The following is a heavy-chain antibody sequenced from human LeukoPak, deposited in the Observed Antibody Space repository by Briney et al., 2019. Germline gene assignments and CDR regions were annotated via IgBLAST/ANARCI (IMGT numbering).Heavy chain of an antibody. D-gene: IGHD3-3*01. Sequence: PSETLSLTCTVSGGSISSSSYYWGWIRQPPGKGLEWIGSIYYSGSTYYNPSLKSRVTISVDTSKNQFSLKLSSVTAADTAVYYCARRQQYYDFWSGYSMGDIDYWGQGTLVTVSS. V-gene: IGHV4-39*01. J-gene: IGHJ4*02. CDR3: ARRQQYYDFWSGYSMGDIDY. CDR1: GGSISSSSYY. CDR2: IYYSGST.